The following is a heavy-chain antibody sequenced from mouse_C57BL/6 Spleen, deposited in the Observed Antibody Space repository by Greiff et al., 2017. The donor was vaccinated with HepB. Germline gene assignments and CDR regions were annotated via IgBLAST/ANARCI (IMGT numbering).Heavy chain of an antibody. Sequence: VQLKESGAELARPGASVKMSCKASGYTFTSYTMHWVKQRPGQGLEWIGYINPSSGYTKYNQKFKDKATLTADKSSSTAYMQLSSLTSEDSAVYYCARWNYDYDGYYAMDYWGQGTSVTVSS. J-gene: IGHJ4*01. D-gene: IGHD2-4*01. CDR2: INPSSGYT. V-gene: IGHV1-4*01. CDR1: GYTFTSYT. CDR3: ARWNYDYDGYYAMDY.